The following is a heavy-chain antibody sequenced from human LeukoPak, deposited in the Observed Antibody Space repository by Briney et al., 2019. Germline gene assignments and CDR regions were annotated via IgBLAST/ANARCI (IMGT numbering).Heavy chain of an antibody. J-gene: IGHJ6*04. CDR3: ARGQQLVRQKYYYYYGMDV. CDR1: GFTFSSYG. V-gene: IGHV3-33*01. D-gene: IGHD6-13*01. Sequence: PGGSLRLSCAASGFTFSSYGMHWVRQAPGKGLEWVAVIWYDGSNKYCADSVKGRFTISRDNSKNTLYLQMNSLRAEDTAVYYCARGQQLVRQKYYYYYGMDVWGKGTTVTVSS. CDR2: IWYDGSNK.